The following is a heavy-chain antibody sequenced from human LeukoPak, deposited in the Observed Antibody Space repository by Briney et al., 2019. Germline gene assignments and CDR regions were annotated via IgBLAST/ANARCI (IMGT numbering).Heavy chain of an antibody. Sequence: SETLSLTCTVYGESFSAYCWSWIRQPPGKGLEWIGEINHSGSANYNPSLKSRVTISVDTSKNQFSLDLRSVTAADTAVYYCARRKVSWATNDYWGQGTLVTVSS. D-gene: IGHD5-12*01. V-gene: IGHV4-34*01. CDR1: GESFSAYC. CDR2: INHSGSA. CDR3: ARRKVSWATNDY. J-gene: IGHJ4*02.